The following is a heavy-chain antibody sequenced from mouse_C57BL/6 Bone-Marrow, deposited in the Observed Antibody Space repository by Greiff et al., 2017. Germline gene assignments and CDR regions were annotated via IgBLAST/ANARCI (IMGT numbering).Heavy chain of an antibody. CDR3: ARDGDYYAMDY. D-gene: IGHD1-1*01. J-gene: IGHJ4*01. CDR2: IYPGSGST. V-gene: IGHV1-55*01. CDR1: GYTFTSSW. Sequence: VQLQQPGAELVKPGASVKMSCKASGYTFTSSWITWVKQRPGHGLAWIGDIYPGSGSTNYNEKFKSKATLTVDTSSSTAYMQLSSLTSEDSAVYYGARDGDYYAMDYWGQGTSVTVSS.